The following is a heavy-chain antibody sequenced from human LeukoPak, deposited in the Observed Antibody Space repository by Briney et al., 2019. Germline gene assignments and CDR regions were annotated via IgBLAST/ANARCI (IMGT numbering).Heavy chain of an antibody. V-gene: IGHV3-9*01. CDR3: AKAPKSLHYFDY. CDR2: ISWNSGSI. CDR1: EFSFNTYA. J-gene: IGHJ4*02. Sequence: GGSLRLSCAASEFSFNTYAMNWVRQAPGKGLEWVSGISWNSGSIGYADSVKGRFTISRDNAKNSLYLQMNSLRAEDTALYYCAKAPKSLHYFDYWGQGTLVTVSS.